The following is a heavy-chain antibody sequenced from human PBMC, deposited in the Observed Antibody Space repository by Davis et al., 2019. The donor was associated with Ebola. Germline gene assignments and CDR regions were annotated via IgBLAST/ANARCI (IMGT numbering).Heavy chain of an antibody. D-gene: IGHD3-22*01. CDR3: TTVLGDSRRSYRNYYYYGMDV. CDR2: IKSTTDGGST. CDR1: GFTFTNAW. V-gene: IGHV3-15*01. J-gene: IGHJ6*04. Sequence: GGSLRLSCAASGFTFTNAWINWVRQAPGKGLEWVGRIKSTTDGGSTDVAAPVKGRFTISRDDSKSTLYLQMSSLETEDTGVYYCTTVLGDSRRSYRNYYYYGMDVWGKGATVTVSS.